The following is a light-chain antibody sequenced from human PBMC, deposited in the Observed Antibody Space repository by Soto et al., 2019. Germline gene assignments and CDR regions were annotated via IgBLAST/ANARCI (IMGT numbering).Light chain of an antibody. CDR2: AAS. J-gene: IGKJ3*01. Sequence: DIQMTQSPTSLSASVGDRVTITCRASQDIRNFVAWYQQKPGKAPKLLIYAASTLQSGVPSRFSGGGSGTDFTLTSNSLQPEDVATYSGQKYSSVPVFGPGSKVDIK. CDR1: QDIRNF. CDR3: QKYSSVPV. V-gene: IGKV1-27*01.